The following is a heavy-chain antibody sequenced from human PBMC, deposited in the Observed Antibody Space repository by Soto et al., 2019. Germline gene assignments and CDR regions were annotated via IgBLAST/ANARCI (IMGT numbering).Heavy chain of an antibody. Sequence: GASVKVSCKASGYTFTSYYMHWVRQAPGQGLEWMGIINPSGGSTSYAQKFQGRVTMTRDTSTSTVYMELSSLRSEDTAVYYCAMPLYPSRFQVAGAFDIWGQGTMVTVSS. CDR3: AMPLYPSRFQVAGAFDI. CDR2: INPSGGST. J-gene: IGHJ3*02. V-gene: IGHV1-46*01. CDR1: GYTFTSYY.